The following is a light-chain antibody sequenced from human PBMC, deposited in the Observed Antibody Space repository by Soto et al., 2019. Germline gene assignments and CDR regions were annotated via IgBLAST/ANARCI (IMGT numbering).Light chain of an antibody. J-gene: IGKJ4*01. CDR2: AAS. V-gene: IGKV3-15*01. CDR3: QQYNNSSLT. Sequence: EIVMTQSPATLSVSPGEGSTLSCWASQNVLNNLAWYQQKPGQAPRLLIYAASTRATGIPARFSGTGSGAAFTLTISSLQSEDSAVYYCQQYNNSSLTFGGGTKVDIK. CDR1: QNVLNN.